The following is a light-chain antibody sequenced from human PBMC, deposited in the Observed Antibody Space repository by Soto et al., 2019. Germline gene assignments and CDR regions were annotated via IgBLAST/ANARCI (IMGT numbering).Light chain of an antibody. J-gene: IGKJ2*01. V-gene: IGKV3-20*01. CDR3: QQYGSSPYT. CDR1: QSVSSSY. Sequence: ESVLTQSPGTLYFSPGERATLSCRASQSVSSSYLDWYQPKPGQAPRRLIYGASSRATGIPDRFSGSGSGTDFTLTISRLEPEDFAVYYCQQYGSSPYTFGQVNKL. CDR2: GAS.